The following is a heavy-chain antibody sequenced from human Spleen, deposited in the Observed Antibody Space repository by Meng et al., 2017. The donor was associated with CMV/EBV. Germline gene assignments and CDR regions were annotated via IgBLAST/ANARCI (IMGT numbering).Heavy chain of an antibody. V-gene: IGHV1-69*02. CDR1: GGTFSSYT. CDR3: GRHSGNYLNWVDP. J-gene: IGHJ5*02. Sequence: SVKVSCKASGGTFSSYTISWVRQAPGQGLEWMGRIIPILGIANYAQKFQGRVTITADKSTSTAYMELSSLRSGDTAVYFCGRHSGNYLNWVDPWGQGTLVTVSS. CDR2: IIPILGIA. D-gene: IGHD1-26*01.